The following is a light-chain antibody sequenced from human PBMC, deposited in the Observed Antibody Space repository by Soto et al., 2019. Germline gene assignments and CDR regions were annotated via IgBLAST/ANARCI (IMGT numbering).Light chain of an antibody. Sequence: QSALTQPPSASGSPGESATIACTGTSSDVGGFYYVSWYQQHPGKAPKLIISDVTKRPSGVPDRFSGSKSGNTASLTVSGLQAEDEADYYCSSYADSNTLLFGGGTKLTVL. CDR3: SSYADSNTLL. V-gene: IGLV2-8*01. CDR2: DVT. J-gene: IGLJ2*01. CDR1: SSDVGGFYY.